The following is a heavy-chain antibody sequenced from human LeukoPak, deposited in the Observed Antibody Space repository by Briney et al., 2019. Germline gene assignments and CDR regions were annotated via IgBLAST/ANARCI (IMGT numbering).Heavy chain of an antibody. CDR1: GFTFSTYA. CDR2: LTNSGGSGGVT. D-gene: IGHD3-22*01. Sequence: GGSLRLSCAASGFTFSTYAMSWARQAPGKGLEWVSALTNSGGSGGVTYYADSVKGRFIISRDNSKSTLYLQLSSLRAEDTAVYYCAKAMSTDHYDSRGFYRVDFDSWGQGTLVTVSS. V-gene: IGHV3-23*01. J-gene: IGHJ4*02. CDR3: AKAMSTDHYDSRGFYRVDFDS.